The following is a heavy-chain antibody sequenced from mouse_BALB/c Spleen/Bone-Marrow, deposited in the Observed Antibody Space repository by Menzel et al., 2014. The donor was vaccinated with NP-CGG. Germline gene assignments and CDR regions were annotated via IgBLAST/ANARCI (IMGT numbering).Heavy chain of an antibody. V-gene: IGHV5-17*02. D-gene: IGHD2-2*01. CDR2: ISSGSSTI. J-gene: IGHJ4*01. CDR1: GFTFSSFG. CDR3: ARSPYGYDGRDY. Sequence: EVKLVESEGGLVQPGGSRKLSCAASGFTFSSFGMHWVRQAPEKGLEWVAYISSGSSTIYYADTVKGRFTISRDNPKNTLFLQMTSLRSEDTAMYYCARSPYGYDGRDYWGQGTSVTVSS.